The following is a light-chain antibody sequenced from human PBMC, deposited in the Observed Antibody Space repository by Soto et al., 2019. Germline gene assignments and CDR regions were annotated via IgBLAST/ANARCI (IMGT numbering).Light chain of an antibody. CDR3: QSYDNSLSVHVV. CDR2: VNS. Sequence: QAVLTQPPSVSGAPGQRVTISCTGTSSNIGAGYDVHWYQQVPGTSPKLLIFVNSNRPSGVPDRFSGSKSGTSVSLAITGLQAEDEADYYCQSYDNSLSVHVVFGGGTKLTVL. CDR1: SSNIGAGYD. V-gene: IGLV1-40*01. J-gene: IGLJ2*01.